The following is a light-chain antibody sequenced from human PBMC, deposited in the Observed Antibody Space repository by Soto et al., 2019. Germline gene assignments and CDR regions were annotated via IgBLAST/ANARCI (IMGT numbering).Light chain of an antibody. CDR2: ATS. V-gene: IGKV3-20*01. CDR1: QSIDNRY. J-gene: IGKJ1*01. CDR3: QQYFGSSWT. Sequence: EIVLTQSPGTLSSSPGERATLSCRASQSIDNRYLAWYQHKPGQAPRLLIYATSSRATGIPDRFGGSGSGTDCTLTINILEPEDFAVYYCQQYFGSSWTFGQGTKVDIK.